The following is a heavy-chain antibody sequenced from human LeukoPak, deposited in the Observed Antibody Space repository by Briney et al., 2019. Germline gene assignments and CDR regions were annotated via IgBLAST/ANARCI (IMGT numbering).Heavy chain of an antibody. CDR2: IIPIFGAA. CDR1: GGTFSNYA. J-gene: IGHJ4*02. D-gene: IGHD3-16*02. V-gene: IGHV1-69*06. CDR3: ARDSYYDYVWGSYRPFDY. Sequence: GASVKVSCKASGGTFSNYAISWVRQAPGQGLEWMGGIIPIFGAANYTQKFQGRVTITADKSTSTAYMELSSLRSEDTAVYYCARDSYYDYVWGSYRPFDYWGQGTLVTVSS.